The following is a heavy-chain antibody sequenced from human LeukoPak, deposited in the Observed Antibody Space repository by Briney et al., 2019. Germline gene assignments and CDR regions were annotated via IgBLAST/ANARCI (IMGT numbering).Heavy chain of an antibody. D-gene: IGHD2-15*01. CDR2: IRYDGSNK. CDR1: GFTFSSYG. CDR3: AKVPGSFDAFDI. V-gene: IGHV3-30*02. J-gene: IGHJ3*02. Sequence: PGGSLRLFCAASGFTFSSYGMHWVRQAPGKGLEWVAFIRYDGSNKYYADSVKGRFTISRDNSKNTLYLQMNSLRAEDTAVYYCAKVPGSFDAFDIWGQGTMVTVSS.